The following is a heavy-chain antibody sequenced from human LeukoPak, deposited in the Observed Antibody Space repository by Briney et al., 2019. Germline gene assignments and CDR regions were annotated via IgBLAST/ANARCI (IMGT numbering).Heavy chain of an antibody. V-gene: IGHV1-69*01. D-gene: IGHD2-15*01. J-gene: IGHJ3*02. CDR1: GGTFSSYA. CDR3: ARGGDIVVVVAAMGAFDI. Sequence: GSSVKVSCKASGGTFSSYAISWVRQAPGRGLEWMGGIIPIFGTANYAQKFQGRVTITADESTSTAYMELSSLRSEDTAVYYCARGGDIVVVVAAMGAFDIWGQGTMVTVSS. CDR2: IIPIFGTA.